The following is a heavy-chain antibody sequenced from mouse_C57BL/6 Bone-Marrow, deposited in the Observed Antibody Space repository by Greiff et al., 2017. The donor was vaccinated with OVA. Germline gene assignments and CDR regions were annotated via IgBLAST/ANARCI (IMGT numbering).Heavy chain of an antibody. CDR1: GYTFTSYW. J-gene: IGHJ3*01. Sequence: VKLQQPGAELVKPGASVKLSCKASGYTFTSYWMQWVKQRPGQGLEWIGEIDPSDSYTNYNQKFKGKATLTVDTSSSTAYMQLNSLTSEDSAVYDCASAVFAYWGQGTVVTVSA. CDR2: IDPSDSYT. CDR3: ASAVFAY. V-gene: IGHV1-50*01.